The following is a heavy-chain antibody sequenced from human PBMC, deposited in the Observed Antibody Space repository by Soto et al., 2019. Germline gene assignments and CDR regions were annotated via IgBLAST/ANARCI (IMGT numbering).Heavy chain of an antibody. CDR1: GGSISSGDYY. Sequence: QVQLQESGPGLVKPSQTLSLTCTVSGGSISSGDYYWSWIRQPPGKGLEWIGYIYYSGSTYYNPSLKSRVTISVDTVKNQFSLKLSSVTAADTAVYYCARVIVTGSGVSTAYYFDYWGQGTLVTVSS. D-gene: IGHD3-10*01. J-gene: IGHJ4*02. CDR3: ARVIVTGSGVSTAYYFDY. V-gene: IGHV4-30-4*01. CDR2: IYYSGST.